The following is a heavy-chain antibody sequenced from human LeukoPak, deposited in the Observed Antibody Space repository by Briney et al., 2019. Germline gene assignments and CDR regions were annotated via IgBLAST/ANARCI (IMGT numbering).Heavy chain of an antibody. Sequence: GGSLRLSCAASGFSFSSYRMNWVRQAPGKGLEWVSAISGSGGSTYYADSVKGRFTISRDNSKNTLYLQMNSLRAEDTAVYYCAKGSNFWSGYHYFDYWGQGTLVTVSS. V-gene: IGHV3-23*01. CDR3: AKGSNFWSGYHYFDY. CDR1: GFSFSSYR. D-gene: IGHD3-3*01. J-gene: IGHJ4*02. CDR2: ISGSGGST.